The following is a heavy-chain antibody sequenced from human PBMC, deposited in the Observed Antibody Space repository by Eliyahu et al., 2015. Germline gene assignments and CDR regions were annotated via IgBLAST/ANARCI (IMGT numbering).Heavy chain of an antibody. Sequence: LHLVESGGGVGKPGGSLRLSCTASGSTFXYXXXSWVRQTPGKGLQWIGRIKSKTDGGRTDYSASVNDRFTISRDDSKNTVYLQMDSLQTEDSGLYYCTTLDLYSAGRFTVFDSWGQGTLVTVSS. CDR3: TTLDLYSAGRFTVFDS. V-gene: IGHV3-15*01. CDR2: IKSKTDGGRT. J-gene: IGHJ4*02. D-gene: IGHD3/OR15-3a*01. CDR1: GSTFXYXX.